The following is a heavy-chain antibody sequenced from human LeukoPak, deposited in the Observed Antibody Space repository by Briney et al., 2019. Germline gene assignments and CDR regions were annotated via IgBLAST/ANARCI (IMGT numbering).Heavy chain of an antibody. CDR2: IYYSGTT. V-gene: IGHV4-59*08. Sequence: PSETLSLTCTVSGGSISGYFWSWIRQPPGKGLEWIGYIYYSGTTNYNPSLKSRVTISVDTSKNQFSLKLSSVTAADTAVYYCARHYTTMDPFDYWGQGTLVTVSS. D-gene: IGHD5-18*01. CDR3: ARHYTTMDPFDY. CDR1: GGSISGYF. J-gene: IGHJ4*02.